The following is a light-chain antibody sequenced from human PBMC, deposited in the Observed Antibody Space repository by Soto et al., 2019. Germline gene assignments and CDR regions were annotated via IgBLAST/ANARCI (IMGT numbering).Light chain of an antibody. J-gene: IGKJ1*01. CDR2: MAS. V-gene: IGKV1-5*03. CDR3: QHYNSYSEA. Sequence: DIQMTESPSTLSGSVGDRVTITCRASQTISSWLAWNQQKPGKAPKLLIYMASTVKSGITSRFSGSGSGTASTLTISSLKPDDFASYYCQHYNSYSEAFGQGTKVELK. CDR1: QTISSW.